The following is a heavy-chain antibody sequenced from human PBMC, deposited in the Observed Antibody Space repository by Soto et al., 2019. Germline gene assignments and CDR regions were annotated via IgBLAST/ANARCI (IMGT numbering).Heavy chain of an antibody. CDR2: ITSSGSII. V-gene: IGHV3-48*03. J-gene: IGHJ4*02. CDR3: ARDAGFPNYFDY. CDR1: GFTFNNYE. Sequence: GGSLRLSCAASGFTFNNYEMHWVRQAPGKGLEWVSYITSSGSIIYYADSVKGRFTISRDNAKNSLYLEMNSLRVDDTALYYCARDAGFPNYFDYWGQGTLVTVSS.